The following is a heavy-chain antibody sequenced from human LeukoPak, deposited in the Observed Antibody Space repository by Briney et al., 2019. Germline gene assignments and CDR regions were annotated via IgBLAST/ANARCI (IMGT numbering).Heavy chain of an antibody. CDR2: INANSGGT. Sequence: ASVKVSCKASGYTFTGYYMHWVRQAPGQGLEWMGWINANSGGTNYAQKFQGRVTMTRDTSISTAYMELSRLRSDDTAVYYCARDRSLLWFGEFISWFDPWGQGTLVTVSS. D-gene: IGHD3-10*01. J-gene: IGHJ5*02. CDR1: GYTFTGYY. CDR3: ARDRSLLWFGEFISWFDP. V-gene: IGHV1-2*02.